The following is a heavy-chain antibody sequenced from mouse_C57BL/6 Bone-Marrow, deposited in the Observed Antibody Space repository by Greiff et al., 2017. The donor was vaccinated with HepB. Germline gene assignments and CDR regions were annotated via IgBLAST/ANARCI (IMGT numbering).Heavy chain of an antibody. V-gene: IGHV1-61*01. Sequence: QVQLQQPGAELVRPGSSVKLSCKASGYTFTSYWMDWVKQRPGQGLEWIGNIYPSDSETHYNQKFKDKATLTVEKSSRTAYMQISSLTTEDSEFYNCARRNYDSDGGFAYWGQGTLVTVSS. D-gene: IGHD2-4*01. J-gene: IGHJ3*01. CDR3: ARRNYDSDGGFAY. CDR1: GYTFTSYW. CDR2: IYPSDSET.